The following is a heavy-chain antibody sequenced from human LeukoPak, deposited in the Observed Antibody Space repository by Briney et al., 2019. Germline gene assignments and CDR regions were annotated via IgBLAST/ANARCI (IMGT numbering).Heavy chain of an antibody. D-gene: IGHD3-22*01. CDR3: AKDLMIVVRVYFDY. Sequence: GGSLRLSCAASGFTFSSYAMSWVRQAPGKGLEWGSAISGIGGSTSYADSVKGRFTCSRDNSKNTLSLQMNSLRAEDTAVYYCAKDLMIVVRVYFDYWGQGTLVTVSS. CDR1: GFTFSSYA. J-gene: IGHJ4*02. CDR2: ISGIGGST. V-gene: IGHV3-23*01.